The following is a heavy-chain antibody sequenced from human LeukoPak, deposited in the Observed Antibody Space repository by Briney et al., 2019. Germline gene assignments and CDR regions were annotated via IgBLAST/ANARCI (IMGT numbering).Heavy chain of an antibody. CDR1: GYTFTSYD. J-gene: IGHJ4*02. CDR3: AILKGYCSGGSCDMGYYFDY. D-gene: IGHD2-15*01. V-gene: IGHV1-8*01. CDR2: MNPNSGNT. Sequence: ASVKVSCKASGYTFTSYDIDWVRQATGQGLEWMGWMNPNSGNTGYSQKFQGRVTMTRNTSISTAYMELSSLRSEDTAVYYCAILKGYCSGGSCDMGYYFDYWGQGTLVTVSS.